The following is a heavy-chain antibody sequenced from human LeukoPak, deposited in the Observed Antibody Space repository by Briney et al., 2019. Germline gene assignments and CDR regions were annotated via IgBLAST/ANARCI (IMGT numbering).Heavy chain of an antibody. V-gene: IGHV5-51*01. CDR1: GYSFTNYW. J-gene: IGHJ5*02. Sequence: GESLKISCKGSGYSFTNYWIGWVRQMPGKGLEWMGIIYPGDSDTRYSPSFQGQVTISADKSIGTAYLQWSSLKASDTAMYYCARRTAYRSGYNCFDPWGQGTLVTVSS. CDR2: IYPGDSDT. D-gene: IGHD5-18*01. CDR3: ARRTAYRSGYNCFDP.